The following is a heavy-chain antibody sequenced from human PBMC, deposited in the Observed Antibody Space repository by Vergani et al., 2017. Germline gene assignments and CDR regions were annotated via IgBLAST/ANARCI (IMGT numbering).Heavy chain of an antibody. D-gene: IGHD1-7*01. Sequence: QVQLVESGGGLVKPGGSLRLSCAASGFTFSDYYMTWIRQAPGKGLEWISYISGSGHTKYYADSVKVRFAISRDNAKNSLYLQMNNLRVEETAVYYCARDLLPGTLLLLAYWGQGTLISVSS. CDR2: ISGSGHTK. J-gene: IGHJ4*02. V-gene: IGHV3-11*04. CDR1: GFTFSDYY. CDR3: ARDLLPGTLLLLAY.